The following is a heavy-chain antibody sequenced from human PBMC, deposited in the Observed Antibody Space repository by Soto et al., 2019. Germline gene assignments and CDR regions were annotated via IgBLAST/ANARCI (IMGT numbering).Heavy chain of an antibody. D-gene: IGHD3-22*01. CDR3: ARVTLSTMRLDY. J-gene: IGHJ4*02. CDR1: GGTFSSYA. CDR2: IIPIFGTA. Sequence: SVKVSCKASGGTFSSYAISWVRQAPGQGLEWMGGIIPIFGTANYAQKFQGRVTITADESTSTAYMELSSLRSEDTAVYYCARVTLSTMRLDYWGQGTLVTVSS. V-gene: IGHV1-69*13.